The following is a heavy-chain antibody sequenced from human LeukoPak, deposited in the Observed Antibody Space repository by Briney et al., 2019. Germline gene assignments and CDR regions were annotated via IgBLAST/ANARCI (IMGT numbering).Heavy chain of an antibody. J-gene: IGHJ5*02. CDR3: TRPQFAWYSSSSGYWFDP. D-gene: IGHD6-6*01. V-gene: IGHV4-34*01. Sequence: KPSETLSLTCAVYGGSFSGYYWSWIRQPPGKGLEWIGEINHSGSTNYNPSLESRVTISVDTSKNQFSLKLSSETAADTAVYYCTRPQFAWYSSSSGYWFDPWGQGTLVTVSS. CDR1: GGSFSGYY. CDR2: INHSGST.